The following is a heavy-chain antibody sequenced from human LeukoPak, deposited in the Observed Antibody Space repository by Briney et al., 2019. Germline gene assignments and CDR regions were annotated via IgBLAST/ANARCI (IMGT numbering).Heavy chain of an antibody. J-gene: IGHJ4*02. CDR2: IYHSGTT. V-gene: IGHV4-38-2*02. Sequence: SETLSLTCSVSGYSISGGYYWGWIRQPPGKGLEWIGSIYHSGTTYYNPSLKSRVTISVDTSKNQFSLKLSSVTAADTAVYYCAREDSAAGYFWGQGTLVTVSS. CDR1: GYSISGGYY. CDR3: AREDSAAGYF. D-gene: IGHD6-13*01.